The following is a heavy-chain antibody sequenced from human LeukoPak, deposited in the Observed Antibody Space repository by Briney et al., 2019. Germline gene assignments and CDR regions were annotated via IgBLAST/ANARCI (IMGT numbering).Heavy chain of an antibody. CDR3: AANRVVPAAMFDY. Sequence: ASVKVSCKATGGAFSSYATSWVRQAPGQGLEWMGGIIPIFGTANYAQKFQGRVTITTDESTSTAYMELSSLRSEDTAVYYCAANRVVPAAMFDYWGQGTLVTVSS. D-gene: IGHD2-2*01. CDR2: IIPIFGTA. V-gene: IGHV1-69*05. J-gene: IGHJ4*02. CDR1: GGAFSSYA.